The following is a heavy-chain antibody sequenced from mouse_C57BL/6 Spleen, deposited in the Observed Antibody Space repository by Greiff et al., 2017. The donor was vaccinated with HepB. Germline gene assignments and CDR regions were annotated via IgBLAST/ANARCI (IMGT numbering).Heavy chain of an antibody. CDR2: INPNNGGT. CDR1: GYTFTDYY. V-gene: IGHV1-26*01. Sequence: EVQLQQSGPELVKPGASVKISCKASGYTFTDYYMNWVKQSHGKSLEWIGDINPNNGGTSYNQKFKGKATLTVDKSSSTAYMELRSLTSEDSAVYYCARGSGSSWYFDVWGTGTTVTVSS. J-gene: IGHJ1*03. CDR3: ARGSGSSWYFDV. D-gene: IGHD1-1*01.